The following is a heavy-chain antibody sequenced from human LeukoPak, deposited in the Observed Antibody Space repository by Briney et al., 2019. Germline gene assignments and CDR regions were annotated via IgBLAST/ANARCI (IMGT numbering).Heavy chain of an antibody. Sequence: GGSLRLSCAASGFTFSSYSMNWVRQAPGKGLEWVSYISSSSSTIYYADSVKGRFTISRDNAKNSLYLQMNSLRAKDTAVYYCAREMSSWTGYFDYWGQGTLVTVSS. CDR1: GFTFSSYS. D-gene: IGHD6-13*01. CDR3: AREMSSWTGYFDY. J-gene: IGHJ4*02. V-gene: IGHV3-48*04. CDR2: ISSSSSTI.